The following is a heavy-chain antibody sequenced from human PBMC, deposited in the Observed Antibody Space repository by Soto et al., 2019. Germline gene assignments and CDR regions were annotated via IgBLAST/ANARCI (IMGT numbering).Heavy chain of an antibody. CDR1: GGSISSRSHY. V-gene: IGHV4-39*01. Sequence: QLQLQESGPGLVKPSETLSLTCTVSGGSISSRSHYWGWIRQSPGKHLEWIGSSYYRGSTRYNPSLKTPVTLSVDTSKNQVSLKVYSVTAADTAVYYCATADGFGVVTPFFEYWGQGILVTVSS. D-gene: IGHD3-3*01. CDR2: SYYRGST. J-gene: IGHJ4*02. CDR3: ATADGFGVVTPFFEY.